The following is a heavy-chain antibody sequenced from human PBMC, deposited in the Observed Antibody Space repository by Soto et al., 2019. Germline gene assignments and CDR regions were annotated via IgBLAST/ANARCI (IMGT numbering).Heavy chain of an antibody. V-gene: IGHV3-23*01. Sequence: GGSLRLSCADSGFSFGSYALSLVRQSPGKGLEWVSTIGGSDGKTFYADSVKGRCAISRDTSQSTLYMQMNSLRAYDTAMYYCARWSYLDYWGQGTRVTVSS. D-gene: IGHD3-3*01. CDR2: IGGSDGKT. CDR3: ARWSYLDY. CDR1: GFSFGSYA. J-gene: IGHJ4*02.